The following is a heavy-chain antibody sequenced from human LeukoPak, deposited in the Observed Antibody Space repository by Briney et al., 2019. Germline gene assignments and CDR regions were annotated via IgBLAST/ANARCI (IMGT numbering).Heavy chain of an antibody. J-gene: IGHJ4*02. D-gene: IGHD3-10*01. CDR1: GYTFTSYD. CDR3: VRGNYYVDY. V-gene: IGHV7-4-1*02. Sequence: GASVKVSCKASGYTFTSYDINWVRQAPGQGLEWMGWININTGNPTYAQGFTGRFVFSLDTSVSTAYLQISSLKTEDTAVYYCVRGNYYVDYWGQGTLVTVSS. CDR2: ININTGNP.